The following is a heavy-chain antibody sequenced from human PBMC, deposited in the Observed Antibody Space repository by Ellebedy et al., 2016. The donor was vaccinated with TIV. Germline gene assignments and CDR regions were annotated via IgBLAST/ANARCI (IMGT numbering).Heavy chain of an antibody. Sequence: GESLKISCVASGFTFSNYNMNWVRQSPGKGLEWVSSIRSTGSDKYYEESVKGRFTISRDNAQDTLFLQMTSRRAANTAVYYCARDRGERGLLSFFDLWGQGTLVTVST. CDR3: ARDRGERGLLSFFDL. CDR2: IRSTGSDK. V-gene: IGHV3-21*06. CDR1: GFTFSNYN. D-gene: IGHD2/OR15-2a*01. J-gene: IGHJ4*02.